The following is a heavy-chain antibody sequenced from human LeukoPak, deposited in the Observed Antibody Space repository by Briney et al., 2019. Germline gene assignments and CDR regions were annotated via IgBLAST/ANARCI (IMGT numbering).Heavy chain of an antibody. CDR1: SYTFTSYG. D-gene: IGHD6-19*01. J-gene: IGHJ4*02. CDR2: ISAYNGNT. V-gene: IGHV1-18*04. CDR3: ARDGEHSSGWPLFDY. Sequence: ASVKVSCKASSYTFTSYGISWVRQAPGQGLEWMGWISAYNGNTNYAQKLQGRVTMTTDTSTSTAYMELRSLRSDDTAVYYCARDGEHSSGWPLFDYWGQGTLVTVPS.